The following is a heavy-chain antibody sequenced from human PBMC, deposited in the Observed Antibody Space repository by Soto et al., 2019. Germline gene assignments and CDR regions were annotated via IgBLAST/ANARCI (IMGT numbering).Heavy chain of an antibody. CDR2: ISYDGSNK. Sequence: PGGSLRLSCAASGFTFSSYGMHWVRQAPGKGLEWVAVISYDGSNKYYADSVKGRFTISRDNSKNTLYLQMNSLRAEDTAVYYCAKDRIFGAAAGTYDYWGQGTLVTVSS. CDR3: AKDRIFGAAAGTYDY. J-gene: IGHJ4*02. CDR1: GFTFSSYG. V-gene: IGHV3-30*18. D-gene: IGHD6-13*01.